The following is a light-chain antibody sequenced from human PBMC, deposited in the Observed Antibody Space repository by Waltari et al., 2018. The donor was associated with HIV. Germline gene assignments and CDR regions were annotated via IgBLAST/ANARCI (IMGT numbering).Light chain of an antibody. Sequence: QYVLTQPPSVSAAPGQKVTISSSGSSPNLGNTFVSLYQQPPGTAPKLLIYENNNRPSGLPDRFPGSKSGTSATLGITGLQTGDGADYYCGTWDSSLSAVVFGGGTKLTVL. CDR2: ENN. J-gene: IGLJ3*02. CDR1: SPNLGNTF. CDR3: GTWDSSLSAVV. V-gene: IGLV1-51*02.